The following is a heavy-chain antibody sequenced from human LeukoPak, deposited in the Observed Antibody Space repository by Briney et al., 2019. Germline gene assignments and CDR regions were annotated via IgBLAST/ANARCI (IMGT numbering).Heavy chain of an antibody. CDR2: IYPDDSDT. V-gene: IGHV5-51*01. Sequence: GAALKISCNASCSIFTSYWICWVRQLPRKRLEWMGIIYPDDSDTRYSPSFQGQVTISADKSISTAYLLWSSLKASDTAMYYCARLVDTTMADYWGQGSLVTVSS. D-gene: IGHD5-18*01. CDR3: ARLVDTTMADY. CDR1: CSIFTSYW. J-gene: IGHJ4*02.